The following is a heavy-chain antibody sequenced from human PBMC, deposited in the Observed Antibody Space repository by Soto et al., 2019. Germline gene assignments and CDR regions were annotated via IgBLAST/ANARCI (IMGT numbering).Heavy chain of an antibody. CDR1: GGSISSYY. CDR3: ARDHPIEQQLVDYGGSYGAFDI. J-gene: IGHJ3*02. CDR2: IYYSGST. Sequence: SETLSLTCTVSGGSISSYYWSWIRQPPGKGLEWIGYIYYSGSTNYNPSLKSRVTISVDTSKNQFSLKLSSVTAADTAVYYCARDHPIEQQLVDYGGSYGAFDIWGQGTMVTVS. V-gene: IGHV4-59*13. D-gene: IGHD6-13*01.